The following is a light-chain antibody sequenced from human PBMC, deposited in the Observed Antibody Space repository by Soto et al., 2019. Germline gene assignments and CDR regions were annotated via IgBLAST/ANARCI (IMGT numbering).Light chain of an antibody. CDR2: GGS. Sequence: EIVLTQSPGTVSLSPGERATLSCRASQSVGSRWLAWYQQKPGQAPRVLIYGGSNRATGIPDRFSGSGSGTDFTLTISRLEPEDFAVYYCQQYGSSPLTFGGGTKVEIK. CDR1: QSVGSRW. J-gene: IGKJ4*01. CDR3: QQYGSSPLT. V-gene: IGKV3-20*01.